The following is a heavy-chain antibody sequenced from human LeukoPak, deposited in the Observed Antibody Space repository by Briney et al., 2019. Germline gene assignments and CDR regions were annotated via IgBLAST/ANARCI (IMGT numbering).Heavy chain of an antibody. CDR1: GFTVSSNY. CDR3: ARNRKLRFWEWLWSY. Sequence: GGSLRLSCAASGFTVSSNYMSWVRQAPGKGLEWVSVIYSGGSTYYADSVKGRFTISRDNSKNTLYLQMNSLRAEDTAVYYCARNRKLRFWEWLWSYGGQGPLVTVSS. D-gene: IGHD3-3*01. J-gene: IGHJ4*02. V-gene: IGHV3-66*01. CDR2: IYSGGST.